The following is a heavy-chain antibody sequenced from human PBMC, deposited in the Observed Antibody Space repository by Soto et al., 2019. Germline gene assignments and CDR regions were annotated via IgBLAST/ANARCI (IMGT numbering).Heavy chain of an antibody. CDR1: GFSVTSNY. CDR2: IYAGGNT. Sequence: PWGSLRLSCAASGFSVTSNYMTWVRQAPGKGLECVSVIYAGGNTYYPDSVKGRFTISSDNSKNTLFLQMNNLRAEDTAVYYCARVTTFYDILTSSYALNYFDYWGQGTWVTVSS. V-gene: IGHV3-53*01. D-gene: IGHD3-9*01. J-gene: IGHJ4*02. CDR3: ARVTTFYDILTSSYALNYFDY.